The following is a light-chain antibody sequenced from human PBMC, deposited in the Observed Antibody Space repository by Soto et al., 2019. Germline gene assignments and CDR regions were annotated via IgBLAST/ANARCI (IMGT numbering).Light chain of an antibody. CDR2: KAS. CDR3: QQYNSFRT. CDR1: QYISTY. Sequence: DIQMTQSPSSLSASVGDRVTITCQASQYISTYLNWYQHKSGKAPKLLIYKASSLESGVPSRFSGSGSGTEFTLTISSLQPDDFATYYCQQYNSFRTFGQGTKVDIK. J-gene: IGKJ1*01. V-gene: IGKV1-5*03.